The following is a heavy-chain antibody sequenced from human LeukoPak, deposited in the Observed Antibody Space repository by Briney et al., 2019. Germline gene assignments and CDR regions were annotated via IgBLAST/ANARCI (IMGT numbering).Heavy chain of an antibody. Sequence: PSETLSLTCTVSGGSLSSYFWSWIRQPPGKGLEWISYIYYSGSTNYNPSLKRRATISVDTSKNQFSLKLSSVTAADAAVYYCARQPSSWFTSFDSWGQGTLVTVSS. CDR2: IYYSGST. CDR1: GGSLSSYF. D-gene: IGHD6-13*01. J-gene: IGHJ4*02. V-gene: IGHV4-59*01. CDR3: ARQPSSWFTSFDS.